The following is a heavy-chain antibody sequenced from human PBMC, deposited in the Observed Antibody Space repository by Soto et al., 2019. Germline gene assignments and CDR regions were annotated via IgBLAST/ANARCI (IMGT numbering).Heavy chain of an antibody. V-gene: IGHV5-51*01. CDR3: ARHLVAPGYYDSSGYKIDY. Sequence: GESLKISCKGSGFSFTTYWIAWVRQMPGKGLEWMGIIYPGDSKTTYSPSFQGQVTISADKSISTAYLQWSSLKASDTAMYYCARHLVAPGYYDSSGYKIDYWGQGTLVTVSS. CDR1: GFSFTTYW. J-gene: IGHJ4*02. CDR2: IYPGDSKT. D-gene: IGHD3-22*01.